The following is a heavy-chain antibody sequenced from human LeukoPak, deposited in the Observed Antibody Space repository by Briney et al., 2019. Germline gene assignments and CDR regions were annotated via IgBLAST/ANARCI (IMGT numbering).Heavy chain of an antibody. D-gene: IGHD2-2*01. CDR1: GFSLRTSGVA. V-gene: IGHV2-5*02. CDR2: IYWDDDK. CDR3: ARGYLERSSIKFDY. Sequence: SGPTLVNPTQTLTLTCTFSGFSLRTSGVAVGWIRQPPGKALEWFALIYWDDDKRYRPSLKSRLTITKDTSKNLVVLTMTNMDPVDTATYYCARGYLERSSIKFDYWGQGTLVTVSS. J-gene: IGHJ4*02.